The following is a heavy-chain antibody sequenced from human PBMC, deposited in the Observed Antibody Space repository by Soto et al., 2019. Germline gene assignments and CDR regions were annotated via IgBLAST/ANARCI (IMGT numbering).Heavy chain of an antibody. Sequence: GGSLRLSCAVSGFTFSAFAMYWVRQAPGKGLEWVALISYDGRNEDYAESVRGRFTISRDNSKNTLYLDMSSPSAEDSAVYFCAKGVVREPAYFDDWGQGTLVTVSS. J-gene: IGHJ4*02. CDR2: ISYDGRNE. D-gene: IGHD3-10*01. CDR1: GFTFSAFA. CDR3: AKGVVREPAYFDD. V-gene: IGHV3-30*18.